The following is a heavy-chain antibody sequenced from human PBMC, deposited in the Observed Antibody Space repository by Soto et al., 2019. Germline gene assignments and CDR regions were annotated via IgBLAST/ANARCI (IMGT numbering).Heavy chain of an antibody. D-gene: IGHD4-4*01. CDR3: ARDSSTGGNWFDP. V-gene: IGHV3-21*01. J-gene: IGHJ5*02. CDR1: GFTFSSYS. Sequence: PGGSLRLSCAASGFTFSSYSMNWVRQAPGKGLEWVSSISSSSSYIYYADSVKGRFTISRDNAKNSLYLQMNSLRAEDTAVYYCARDSSTGGNWFDPWGQGTLVTVS. CDR2: ISSSSSYI.